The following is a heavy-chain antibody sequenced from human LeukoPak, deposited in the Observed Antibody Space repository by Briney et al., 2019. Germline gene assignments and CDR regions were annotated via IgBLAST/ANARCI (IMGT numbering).Heavy chain of an antibody. Sequence: GGSLRLSCAASGFTFSSYGMHWVRQAPGKGLEWVAVISYDGSNKYYADSVKGRFTISRDNSKSTLYLQMNSLRAEDTAVYYCANNYDSPPGWGQGTLVTVSS. D-gene: IGHD3-3*01. J-gene: IGHJ4*02. CDR2: ISYDGSNK. CDR1: GFTFSSYG. V-gene: IGHV3-30*18. CDR3: ANNYDSPPG.